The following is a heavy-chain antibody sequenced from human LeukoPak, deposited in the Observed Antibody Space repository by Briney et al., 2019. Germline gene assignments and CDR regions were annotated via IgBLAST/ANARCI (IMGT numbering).Heavy chain of an antibody. D-gene: IGHD3-10*01. CDR2: IYYSGST. CDR3: ATWRTYWDAFDI. Sequence: SQTLSLTCTVSGGSISSGGYYWSWIRQHPGEGLEWIGYIYYSGSTYYNPSLKSRVTISVDTSKNQFSLKLSSVTAADTAVYYCATWRTYWDAFDIWGQGTMVTVSS. J-gene: IGHJ3*02. CDR1: GGSISSGGYY. V-gene: IGHV4-31*03.